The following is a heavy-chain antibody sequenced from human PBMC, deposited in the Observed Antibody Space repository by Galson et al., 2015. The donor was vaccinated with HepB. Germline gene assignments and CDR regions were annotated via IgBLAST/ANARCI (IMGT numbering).Heavy chain of an antibody. CDR2: IKNKADGGTT. CDR1: GFTFSNAW. V-gene: IGHV3-15*01. CDR3: TTGVVAFFDY. D-gene: IGHD2-15*01. Sequence: SLRLSCAASGFTFSNAWMSWVRQAPGKGLEWVGRIKNKADGGTTDHAAPVKGRFTISRDDSKNTLFLQMNSLKTEDTAVYYCTTGVVAFFDYWGQGTLVTVSS. J-gene: IGHJ4*02.